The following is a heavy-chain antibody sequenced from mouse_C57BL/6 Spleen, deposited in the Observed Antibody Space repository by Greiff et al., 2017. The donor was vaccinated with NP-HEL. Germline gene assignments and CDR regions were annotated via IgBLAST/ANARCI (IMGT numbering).Heavy chain of an antibody. V-gene: IGHV5-17*01. CDR1: GFTFSDYG. D-gene: IGHD2-3*01. CDR2: ISSGSSTI. Sequence: DVKLVESGGGLVKPGGSLKLSCAASGFTFSDYGMHWVRQAPEKELEWVAYISSGSSTIYYADTVKGRFTISRDNAKNTLFLQMTSLRSEDTAMYYSARDGYYCFDYWGQGTTLTVSS. J-gene: IGHJ2*01. CDR3: ARDGYYCFDY.